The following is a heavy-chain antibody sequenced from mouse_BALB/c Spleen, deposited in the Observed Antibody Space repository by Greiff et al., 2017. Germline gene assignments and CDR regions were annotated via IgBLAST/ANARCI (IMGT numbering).Heavy chain of an antibody. V-gene: IGHV14-3*02. CDR2: IDPANGNT. Sequence: EVKLVESGAELVKPGASVKLSCTASGFNIKDTYMHWVKQRPEQGLEWIGRIDPANGNTIYDPKFQGKASITADTSSNTAYLQLSSLTSEDTAVYYCARIGDSYAMDDWGQGTSVTVSS. CDR3: ARIGDSYAMDD. J-gene: IGHJ4*01. CDR1: GFNIKDTY.